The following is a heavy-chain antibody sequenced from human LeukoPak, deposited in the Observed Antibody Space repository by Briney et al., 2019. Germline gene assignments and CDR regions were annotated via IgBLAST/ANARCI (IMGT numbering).Heavy chain of an antibody. V-gene: IGHV4-4*07. CDR1: GGSISSYY. CDR2: IYTSGST. D-gene: IGHD5-18*01. CDR3: ALTLVRYSYEDY. J-gene: IGHJ4*02. Sequence: PSETLSLTCTVSGGSISSYYWSWIRQPAGKGLEWIGRIYTSGSTNYNPSLKSRVTMSVDTSMNQFSLKLSSVTAADTAVYYCALTLVRYSYEDYWGQGTLVTVSS.